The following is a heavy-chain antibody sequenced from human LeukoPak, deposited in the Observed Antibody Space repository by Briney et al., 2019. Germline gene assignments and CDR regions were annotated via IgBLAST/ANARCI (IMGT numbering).Heavy chain of an antibody. CDR2: IGTAGDT. Sequence: GGSLRLSCAASGFTFSSYDMHWVRQATGKGLEWVSAIGTAGDTYYPGSVKGRFTISRENAKNSLYLQMSSLRAGDTAVYYCARKGSYGDYEWYFDLWGRGTLVTVSS. D-gene: IGHD4-17*01. V-gene: IGHV3-13*01. CDR1: GFTFSSYD. J-gene: IGHJ2*01. CDR3: ARKGSYGDYEWYFDL.